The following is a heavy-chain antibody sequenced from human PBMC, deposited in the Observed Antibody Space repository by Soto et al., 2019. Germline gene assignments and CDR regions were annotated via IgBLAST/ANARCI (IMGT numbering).Heavy chain of an antibody. CDR2: IFYSGST. D-gene: IGHD1-26*01. CDR3: ASMSGSYPYYFDY. V-gene: IGHV4-59*01. Sequence: LSLTCTVSGGSISSYYWSWIRQPPGKGLEWIGYIFYSGSTSYNPSLKSRVIISVDTSKNQFSLELSSVTAADTAVYYCASMSGSYPYYFDYWGQGTMVTVYS. CDR1: GGSISSYY. J-gene: IGHJ4*02.